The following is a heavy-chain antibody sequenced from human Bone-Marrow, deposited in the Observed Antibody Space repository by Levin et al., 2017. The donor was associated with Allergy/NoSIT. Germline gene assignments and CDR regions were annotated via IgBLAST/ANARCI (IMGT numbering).Heavy chain of an antibody. V-gene: IGHV3-11*01. Sequence: GESLKISCAASGFTFSDYYMSWIRQAPGKGLEWVSYISSSGSTIYYADSVKGRFTISRDNAKNSLYLQMNSLRAEDTAVYYCARVSLELFYDVDYWGQGTLVTVSS. J-gene: IGHJ4*02. CDR2: ISSSGSTI. CDR1: GFTFSDYY. D-gene: IGHD1-7*01. CDR3: ARVSLELFYDVDY.